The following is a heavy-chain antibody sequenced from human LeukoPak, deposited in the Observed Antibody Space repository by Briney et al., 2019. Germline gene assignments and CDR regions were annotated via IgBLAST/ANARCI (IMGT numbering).Heavy chain of an antibody. CDR3: ARQLERRYYYYMDV. J-gene: IGHJ6*03. CDR1: GYTFTSYA. Sequence: SVKVSCKASGYTFTSYAISWVRQAPGQGLEWMGGIIPIFATTNYAQKFQGRATITADESTSTAYMELSSLRSEDTAVYYCARQLERRYYYYMDVWGKGTTVTVSS. CDR2: IIPIFATT. D-gene: IGHD1-1*01. V-gene: IGHV1-69*13.